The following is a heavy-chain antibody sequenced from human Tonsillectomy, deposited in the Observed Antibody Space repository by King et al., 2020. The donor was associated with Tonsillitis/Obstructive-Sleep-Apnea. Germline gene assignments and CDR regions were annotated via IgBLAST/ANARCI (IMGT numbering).Heavy chain of an antibody. D-gene: IGHD4-23*01. CDR3: ARDGGNPYYYYSYMDV. J-gene: IGHJ6*03. CDR1: GGTFSSYA. CDR2: IIPILGIT. V-gene: IGHV1-69*04. Sequence: QLVQSGAEVKKPGSSVKVSCKASGGTFSSYAISWVRQAPGQGLEWMGRIIPILGITNYAQNFQGRVTITADKSTSTAYMELSSLRSEDTAVYYCARDGGNPYYYYSYMDVWGKGTPVTVSS.